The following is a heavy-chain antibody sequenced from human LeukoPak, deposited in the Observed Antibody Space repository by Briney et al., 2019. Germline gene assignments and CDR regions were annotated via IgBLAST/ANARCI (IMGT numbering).Heavy chain of an antibody. Sequence: GGSLRLSCAASGFTFSSYWMHWVRQAPGKGLVWVSRINSDGRSTSYADFVKGRFTISRDNAKNSLYLQMNSLRDEDTAVYYCARVSDDILTGYQYWGQGTLVTVSS. V-gene: IGHV3-74*01. J-gene: IGHJ4*02. CDR2: INSDGRST. D-gene: IGHD3-9*01. CDR1: GFTFSSYW. CDR3: ARVSDDILTGYQY.